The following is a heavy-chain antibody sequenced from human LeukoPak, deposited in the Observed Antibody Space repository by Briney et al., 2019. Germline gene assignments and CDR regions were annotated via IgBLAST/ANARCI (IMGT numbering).Heavy chain of an antibody. Sequence: SETLSLTCTVSGYSISSGYYWGWIRQPPGKGLEWIGSIYHSGSTYYNPSLKSRVTISVDTSKNQFSLKLSSVTAADTAVYYCASRNPSSGFDYWGQGTLVTVSS. D-gene: IGHD2-15*01. CDR3: ASRNPSSGFDY. V-gene: IGHV4-38-2*02. J-gene: IGHJ4*02. CDR1: GYSISSGYY. CDR2: IYHSGST.